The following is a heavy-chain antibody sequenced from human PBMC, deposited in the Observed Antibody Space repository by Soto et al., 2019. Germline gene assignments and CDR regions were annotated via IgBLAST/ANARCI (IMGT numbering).Heavy chain of an antibody. CDR2: IYWDDDK. CDR3: AHRRNYDGSWNEGVFDY. J-gene: IGHJ4*02. D-gene: IGHD3-16*01. CDR1: GFSLTSRPVG. V-gene: IGHV2-5*02. Sequence: QITLKESGPTLVKPTQTLTLTCTFSGFSLTSRPVGVGWVRQPPGKALEWLAFIYWDDDKRYSPSLRSTLTVTKDASKTQVVLTLTNMDPVDTATSYCAHRRNYDGSWNEGVFDYWGQGILVTVSS.